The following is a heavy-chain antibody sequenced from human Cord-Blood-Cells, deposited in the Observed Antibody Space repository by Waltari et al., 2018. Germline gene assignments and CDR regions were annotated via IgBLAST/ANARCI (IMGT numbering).Heavy chain of an antibody. CDR1: GYTFTGYY. J-gene: IGHJ4*02. V-gene: IGHV1-2*02. CDR2: INPNSGGT. D-gene: IGHD2-2*01. CDR3: APPPSRPFDY. Sequence: QVQLVQSGAEVKKPGASVKVSCKASGYTFTGYYMHWVRQAPGQGLEWMGWINPNSGGTNYAQKFQGRVTMTTDTSISTAYTALNRLTTPEPPLYYCAPPPSRPFDYWGQGTLVTVSS.